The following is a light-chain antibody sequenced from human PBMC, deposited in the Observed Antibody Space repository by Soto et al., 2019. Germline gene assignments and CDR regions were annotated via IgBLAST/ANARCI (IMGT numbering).Light chain of an antibody. CDR1: QNIINY. CDR3: QQSYNAPIT. V-gene: IGKV1-39*01. CDR2: VAS. Sequence: DIQMTQSPSSLSASVGDRVTITRRASQNIINYLNWYQQKPGKAPQLLIYVASRLESGVPSRFSGSGSGTDFTLTISSLQPEDFATYYCQQSYNAPITFGQGTRLEIK. J-gene: IGKJ5*01.